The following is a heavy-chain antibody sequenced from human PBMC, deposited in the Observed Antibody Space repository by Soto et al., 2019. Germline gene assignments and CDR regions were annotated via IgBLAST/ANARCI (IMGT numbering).Heavy chain of an antibody. D-gene: IGHD1-20*01. Sequence: SETLSLTCSVSGDAISNFYWSWIRQTPGRGLEWIGCVHESGSTDYNPSLKGRVTISLHTSKSQFSLSLRSATAADTATYYCARGTRALITSFFASWGQGIPVTVSS. CDR1: GDAISNFY. CDR2: VHESGST. J-gene: IGHJ4*02. CDR3: ARGTRALITSFFAS. V-gene: IGHV4-59*03.